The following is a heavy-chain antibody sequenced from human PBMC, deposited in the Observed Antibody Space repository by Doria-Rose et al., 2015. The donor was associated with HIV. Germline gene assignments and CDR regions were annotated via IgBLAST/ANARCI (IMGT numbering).Heavy chain of an antibody. Sequence: VQLVESGGGVVQPGRSLRLSCAASGFSFSSYAMHWVRQAPGKGLEWVAVISYDGSNKYYADSVKGRFTISRDNSKNTLYLQMNSLRAEDTAVYYCAELAFYFDYWGQGTLVTVSS. J-gene: IGHJ4*02. CDR3: AELAFYFDY. CDR1: GFSFSSYA. V-gene: IGHV3-30*04. CDR2: ISYDGSNK. D-gene: IGHD3-16*02.